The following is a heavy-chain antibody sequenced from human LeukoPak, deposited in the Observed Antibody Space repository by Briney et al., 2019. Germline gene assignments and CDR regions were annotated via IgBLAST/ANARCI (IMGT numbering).Heavy chain of an antibody. V-gene: IGHV3-30-3*01. J-gene: IGHJ4*02. CDR3: ARGARGFRIWDY. D-gene: IGHD5-12*01. CDR2: ISYDGSNK. Sequence: GGSLRLSCAASGFTLSSYAMSWVRQAPGKGLGGVAVISYDGSNKYYADSVKGRFTISRDNSKNTLYLQMNSLRAEDTAVYYCARGARGFRIWDYWGQGTLVTVSS. CDR1: GFTLSSYA.